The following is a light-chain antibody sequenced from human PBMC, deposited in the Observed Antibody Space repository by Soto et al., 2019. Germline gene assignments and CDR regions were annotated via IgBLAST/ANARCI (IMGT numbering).Light chain of an antibody. CDR2: DVS. Sequence: QSALTQPASVSGSPGQSITISCTGSSSDVGAYNYVSWYRHLPGKAPELMIYDVSHRPSGVSDRLSGSKSGNTASLTISGLQAEDDADYYCSSWTNSGTYVFGTGTKVTVL. CDR1: SSDVGAYNY. V-gene: IGLV2-14*03. CDR3: SSWTNSGTYV. J-gene: IGLJ1*01.